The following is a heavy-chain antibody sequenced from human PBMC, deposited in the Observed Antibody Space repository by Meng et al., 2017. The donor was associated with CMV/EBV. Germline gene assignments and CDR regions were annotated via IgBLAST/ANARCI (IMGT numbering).Heavy chain of an antibody. J-gene: IGHJ5*02. CDR2: IIPILGIA. V-gene: IGHV1-69*04. Sequence: CQASGGTFSRYTISWVRQAPGQGLEWMGRIIPILGIANYAQKFQGRVTITADKSTSTAYMELSSLRSEDTAVYYCARDRLRQGFDPWGQGTLVTVSS. D-gene: IGHD4-17*01. CDR1: GGTFSRYT. CDR3: ARDRLRQGFDP.